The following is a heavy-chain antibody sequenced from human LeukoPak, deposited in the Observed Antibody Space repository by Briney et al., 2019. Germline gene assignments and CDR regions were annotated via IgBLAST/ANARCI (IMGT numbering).Heavy chain of an antibody. CDR1: GFSFSNYA. D-gene: IGHD1-14*01. CDR2: ITVGSTNI. J-gene: IGHJ5*02. V-gene: IGHV3-23*01. CDR3: AKDLIYNDGKWEFDP. Sequence: GGSLRLSCAASGFSFSNYAMTWVRQTPRRGLDWVSGITVGSTNIHYADSVKGRFTISRDDSKSTLYLQMNSLRAEDTAIYYCAKDLIYNDGKWEFDPWGQGTLVTVSS.